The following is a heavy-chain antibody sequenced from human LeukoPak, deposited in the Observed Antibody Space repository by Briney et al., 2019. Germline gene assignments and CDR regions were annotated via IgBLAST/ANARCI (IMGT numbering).Heavy chain of an antibody. Sequence: ASVKVSCKASGYTFTGYYMHWVRQAPGQGLEWMGRINPNSGGTNYAQKFQGRVTMTRDTSISTAYMELSRLRSDGTAVYYCACLAAAGDFDYWGQGTLVTVSS. CDR2: INPNSGGT. CDR3: ACLAAAGDFDY. D-gene: IGHD6-13*01. V-gene: IGHV1-2*06. J-gene: IGHJ4*02. CDR1: GYTFTGYY.